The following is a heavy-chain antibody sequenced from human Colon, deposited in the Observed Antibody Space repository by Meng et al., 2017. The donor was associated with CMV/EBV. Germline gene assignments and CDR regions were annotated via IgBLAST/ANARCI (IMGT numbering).Heavy chain of an antibody. CDR2: ISVYNGNT. V-gene: IGHV1-18*01. CDR1: VYNFISYS. D-gene: IGHD4-23*01. Sequence: SVYNFISYSLTWVRQAPGQGLEWMGWISVYNGNTKYAHELQGRVSMTTDTSTSTAYMELRSLSSDDTAVYYCARLNGGNSGDWFDPWGQGTLVTVSS. CDR3: ARLNGGNSGDWFDP. J-gene: IGHJ5*02.